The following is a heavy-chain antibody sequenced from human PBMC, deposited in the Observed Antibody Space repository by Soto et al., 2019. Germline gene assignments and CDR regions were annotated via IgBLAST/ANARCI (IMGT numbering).Heavy chain of an antibody. CDR1: GFTFSSYA. V-gene: IGHV3-23*01. CDR2: ISGSGGST. CDR3: AKHFWYYGSGSYYLTCYYYGMDV. Sequence: PWGSLRLSCSASGFTFSSYAMSWVRQAPGKGLEWVSAISGSGGSTYYADSVKGRFTISRDNSKNTLYLQMNSLRAEDTAVYYCAKHFWYYGSGSYYLTCYYYGMDVWGQGTTVAVSS. J-gene: IGHJ6*02. D-gene: IGHD3-10*01.